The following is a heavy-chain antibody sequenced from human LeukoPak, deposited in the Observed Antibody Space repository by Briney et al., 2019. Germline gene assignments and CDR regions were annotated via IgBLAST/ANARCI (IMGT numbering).Heavy chain of an antibody. CDR3: ARRRGDYGSGELDI. CDR2: IYYSGTT. Sequence: PSETLSLTCTVSGGSISSSSYYWGWIRQPPGKGLEWIGSIYYSGTTDYNPSLKSRVTMSVDTSKNQFSLKLSSVTAADTAVYYCARRRGDYGSGELDIWGQGTMVTVSS. V-gene: IGHV4-39*07. J-gene: IGHJ3*02. D-gene: IGHD3-10*01. CDR1: GGSISSSSYY.